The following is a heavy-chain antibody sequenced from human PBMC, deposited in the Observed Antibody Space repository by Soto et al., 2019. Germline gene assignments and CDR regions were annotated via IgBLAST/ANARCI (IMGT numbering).Heavy chain of an antibody. J-gene: IGHJ4*02. Sequence: QVQLVESGGGVVQPGRSLRLSCAASGFSFSKYGMHWVRQAPGKGLEWVAEMSDDGSKKYYGDSVKGRFTISRDNSKNTLYLLMDSLRPEDTAMYYCAKELRVTGGYYFDCWGQGTLVTVSS. CDR1: GFSFSKYG. V-gene: IGHV3-30*18. CDR3: AKELRVTGGYYFDC. D-gene: IGHD2-21*02. CDR2: MSDDGSKK.